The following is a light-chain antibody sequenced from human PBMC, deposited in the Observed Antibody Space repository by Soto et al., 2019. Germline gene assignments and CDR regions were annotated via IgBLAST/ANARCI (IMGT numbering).Light chain of an antibody. V-gene: IGKV1-12*01. Sequence: DIQMTQSPSSVSASVGDRVTMTCRATQGISNWLAWYQQKPGQAPKLLIYAATSLQDGVPLRFSGSGSGADFTLTISALQPEDFATYYCQQANSLPLTFGGGTKVDIK. CDR1: QGISNW. CDR3: QQANSLPLT. CDR2: AAT. J-gene: IGKJ4*01.